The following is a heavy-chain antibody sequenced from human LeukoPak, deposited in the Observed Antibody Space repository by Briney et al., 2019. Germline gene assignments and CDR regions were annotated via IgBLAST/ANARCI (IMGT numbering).Heavy chain of an antibody. CDR3: ARVGYSYGYPYFDY. CDR2: IGTAGDT. D-gene: IGHD5-18*01. Sequence: GGSLRLSCAASGLTFSSYDMPWVRQATGKGLEWVSAIGTAGDTYYPGSVKGRFTISRENAKNSLYLQMNSLRAGDTAVYYCARVGYSYGYPYFDYWGQGTLVTVSS. V-gene: IGHV3-13*01. CDR1: GLTFSSYD. J-gene: IGHJ4*02.